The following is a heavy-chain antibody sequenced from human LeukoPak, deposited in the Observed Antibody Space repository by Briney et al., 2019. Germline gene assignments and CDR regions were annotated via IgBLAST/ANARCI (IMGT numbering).Heavy chain of an antibody. CDR2: ISGSGGST. CDR3: AKDGGGSIAAAGADY. J-gene: IGHJ4*02. Sequence: QSGGSLRLSCAASGFTFSSYAMSWVRQAPGKGLEWVSAISGSGGSTYYADSVKGRFTISRDNSKNTLYLQMNSLRAEDTAVYYCAKDGGGSIAAAGADYWGQGTLVTVSS. V-gene: IGHV3-23*01. CDR1: GFTFSSYA. D-gene: IGHD6-13*01.